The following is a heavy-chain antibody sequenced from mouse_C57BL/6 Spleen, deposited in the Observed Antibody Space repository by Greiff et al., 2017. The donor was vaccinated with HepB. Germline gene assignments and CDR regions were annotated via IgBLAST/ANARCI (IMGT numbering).Heavy chain of an antibody. D-gene: IGHD2-4*01. CDR2: IYPGDGDT. J-gene: IGHJ3*01. V-gene: IGHV1-82*01. CDR1: GYAFSSSW. Sequence: VQLQQSGPELVKPGASVKISCKASGYAFSSSWMNWVKQRPGKGLEWIGRIYPGDGDTNYNGKFKGKATLTADKSSSTAYMQLSSLTSEDSAVYFCARDDYDEAYWGQGTLVTVSA. CDR3: ARDDYDEAY.